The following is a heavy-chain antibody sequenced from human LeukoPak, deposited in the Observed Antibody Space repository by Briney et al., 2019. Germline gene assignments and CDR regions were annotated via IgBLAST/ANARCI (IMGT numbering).Heavy chain of an antibody. CDR2: ISSNGGST. Sequence: PGGSLRLSCSASGFTFSSYAMHCVRQAPGKGLEYVSAISSNGGSTYYADSVEGRFTISRDNSKNTLYLQMSSLRAEDTAVYYCVKDKSRSSGWNRVYFDYWGQGTLVTVSS. D-gene: IGHD6-19*01. V-gene: IGHV3-64D*06. CDR3: VKDKSRSSGWNRVYFDY. CDR1: GFTFSSYA. J-gene: IGHJ4*02.